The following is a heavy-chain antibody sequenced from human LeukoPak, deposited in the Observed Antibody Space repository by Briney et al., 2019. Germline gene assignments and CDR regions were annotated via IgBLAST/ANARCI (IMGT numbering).Heavy chain of an antibody. Sequence: SETLSLTCAVYGGSFSGYYWSWIRQPPGKGLEWIGEINHSGSTNYNPSLKSRVTTSVDTSKNQFSLKLSSVTAADTAVYYCAMGDNYGDYGRMDVWGQGTTVTVFS. CDR1: GGSFSGYY. CDR3: AMGDNYGDYGRMDV. V-gene: IGHV4-34*01. CDR2: INHSGST. J-gene: IGHJ6*02. D-gene: IGHD4-17*01.